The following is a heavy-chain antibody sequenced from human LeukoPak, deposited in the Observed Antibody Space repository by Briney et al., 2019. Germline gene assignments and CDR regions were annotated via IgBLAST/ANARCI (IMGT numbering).Heavy chain of an antibody. J-gene: IGHJ4*02. CDR1: GYTFTGHY. Sequence: GASVKVSCKASGYTFTGHYMHWVRQAPGQGLDWMGWINPNSGDTNYAQKFQGRVTMTKATSISTAYMELSRLSFDDTAVYYCAREAVIRGIIITNLDYWGQGTLVTVSS. D-gene: IGHD3-10*01. CDR2: INPNSGDT. CDR3: AREAVIRGIIITNLDY. V-gene: IGHV1-2*02.